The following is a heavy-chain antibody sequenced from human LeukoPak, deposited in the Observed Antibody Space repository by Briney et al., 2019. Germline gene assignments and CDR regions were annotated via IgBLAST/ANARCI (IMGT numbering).Heavy chain of an antibody. Sequence: SETLSLTCTVSGGSISSYYWSWIRQPAGKGLGWIGRIYTSGSTNYNPSLKSRVTMSVDTSKNQFSLKLSSVTAADTAVYYCARDRSSSWSAPNWFDPWGQGTLVTVSS. V-gene: IGHV4-4*07. CDR3: ARDRSSSWSAPNWFDP. J-gene: IGHJ5*02. CDR2: IYTSGST. CDR1: GGSISSYY. D-gene: IGHD6-13*01.